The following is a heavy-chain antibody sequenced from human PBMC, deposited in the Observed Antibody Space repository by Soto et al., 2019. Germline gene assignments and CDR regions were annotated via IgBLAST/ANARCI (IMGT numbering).Heavy chain of an antibody. Sequence: QVRLVESGGGLVRPGRSLRLSCAASGFIIPSCAIHWNRQAPGKGLEWVAVIGSDGTHKYYGDSVQGRFTISRDTSQNMVFLQMDRLTAEDTALYYCARDSRVDVPDYFDNWGQGTLVTVSS. CDR3: ARDSRVDVPDYFDN. D-gene: IGHD3-10*02. CDR1: GFIIPSCA. CDR2: IGSDGTHK. J-gene: IGHJ4*02. V-gene: IGHV3-30*01.